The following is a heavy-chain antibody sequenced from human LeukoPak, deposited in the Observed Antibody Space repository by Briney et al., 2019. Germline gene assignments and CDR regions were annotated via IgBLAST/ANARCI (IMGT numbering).Heavy chain of an antibody. Sequence: PGGSLRLSCAASEFSVGSNYMTWVRQAPGKGLEWVSDINGSGGSTYYADSVKGRFTISRDNSQNTLYLQLNSLRAEDTAVYYCARALYCSAGSCYSGPDYWGQGTLVTVSS. CDR3: ARALYCSAGSCYSGPDY. CDR1: EFSVGSNY. D-gene: IGHD2-15*01. V-gene: IGHV3-66*01. J-gene: IGHJ4*02. CDR2: INGSGGST.